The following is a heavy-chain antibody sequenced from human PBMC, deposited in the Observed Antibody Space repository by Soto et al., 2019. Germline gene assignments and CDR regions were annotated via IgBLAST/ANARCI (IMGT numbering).Heavy chain of an antibody. J-gene: IGHJ5*02. CDR3: ARELVVPAAMTENWFDP. CDR2: IYYSGST. D-gene: IGHD2-2*01. CDR1: RGSISSGDYY. Sequence: SETLSLTCTVSRGSISSGDYYWSRIRQPPGKGLEWIGYIYYSGSTYYNPSLKSRVTLSVDTSKNQFSLKLSSVTAADTAVYYCARELVVPAAMTENWFDPWGQGTLVTVSS. V-gene: IGHV4-30-4*01.